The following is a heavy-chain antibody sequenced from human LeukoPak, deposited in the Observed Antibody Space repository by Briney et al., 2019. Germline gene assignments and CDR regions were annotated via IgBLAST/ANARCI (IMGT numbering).Heavy chain of an antibody. V-gene: IGHV4-4*07. Sequence: SETLSLTCTVSGDSINTYYWSWIRQPAEKGLEWIGHIHISGSTNYNPSLKSRVTMSLDTSKNQFSLKLSSVTAADTAVYYCARDHYYYDSSGYSILDPWGQGTLVTVSS. J-gene: IGHJ5*02. D-gene: IGHD3-22*01. CDR2: IHISGST. CDR1: GDSINTYY. CDR3: ARDHYYYDSSGYSILDP.